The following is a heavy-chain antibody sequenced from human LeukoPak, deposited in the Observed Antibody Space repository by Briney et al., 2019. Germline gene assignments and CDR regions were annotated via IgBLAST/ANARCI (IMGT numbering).Heavy chain of an antibody. V-gene: IGHV3-15*01. D-gene: IGHD2-8*02. J-gene: IGHJ4*02. Sequence: GGSLRLSCAASGFTFSKAWMGWVRQAPGKGLEWVGRIKSNDHGGATDYAATVKGRFAVSRDDSKNTLYLQLNSLKTEDTAMYYCTTDGGVLVRPLFDYWGKGTLVTVSS. CDR3: TTDGGVLVRPLFDY. CDR1: GFTFSKAW. CDR2: IKSNDHGGAT.